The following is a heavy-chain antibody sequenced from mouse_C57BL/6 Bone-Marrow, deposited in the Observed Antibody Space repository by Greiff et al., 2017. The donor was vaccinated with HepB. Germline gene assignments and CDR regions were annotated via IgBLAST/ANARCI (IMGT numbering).Heavy chain of an antibody. CDR2: ISSGGSYT. Sequence: EVQVVESGGDLVKPGGSLKLSCAASGFTFSSYGMSWVRQTPDKRLEWVATISSGGSYTYYPDSVKGRFTISRDNAKNTLYLQMSSLKSEDTAMYDCARHDYGGYFDVWGTGTTVTVSS. CDR1: GFTFSSYG. J-gene: IGHJ1*03. D-gene: IGHD1-1*01. V-gene: IGHV5-6*01. CDR3: ARHDYGGYFDV.